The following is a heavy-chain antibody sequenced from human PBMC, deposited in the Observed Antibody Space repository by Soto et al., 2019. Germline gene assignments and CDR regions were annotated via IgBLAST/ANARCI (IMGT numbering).Heavy chain of an antibody. V-gene: IGHV3-53*01. D-gene: IGHD2-2*01. CDR3: ALRRVAYADF. CDR1: EFTVTNNE. CDR2: LYSGGNT. J-gene: IGHJ4*02. Sequence: GGSLRLSCAASEFTVTNNEMSWVRQAPGKGLEWVSILYSGGNTYYADSVEGRFAISRDGSKNTLYLHMNSLRAEDTAVYYCALRRVAYADFWGQGTRVTVSS.